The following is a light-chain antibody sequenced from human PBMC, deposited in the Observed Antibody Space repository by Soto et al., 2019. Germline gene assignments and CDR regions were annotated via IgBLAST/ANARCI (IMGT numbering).Light chain of an antibody. CDR3: SSYAGSDNFEV. J-gene: IGLJ2*01. V-gene: IGLV2-8*01. Sequence: QSALTQPPSASGSPGQSVTISCNGTRSDVGDYNYVSWYQQHPGKAPKLLIYEVTKRPSGVPDRFSGSKSANTASLTVSGLQAEDEADYYCSSYAGSDNFEVFSGGTKLTVL. CDR1: RSDVGDYNY. CDR2: EVT.